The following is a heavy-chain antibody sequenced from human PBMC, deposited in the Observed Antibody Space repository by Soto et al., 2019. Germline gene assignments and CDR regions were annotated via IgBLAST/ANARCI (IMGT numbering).Heavy chain of an antibody. CDR2: IKSKTDGGTT. CDR3: TTDQILGTGYSYGYSYYYYGMDV. V-gene: IGHV3-15*01. D-gene: IGHD5-18*01. Sequence: GGSLRLSCAASGFTFSNAWMSWVRQAPGKGLEWVGRIKSKTDGGTTDYAAPVKGRFTISRDDSKNTLYLQMNSLKTEDTAVYYCTTDQILGTGYSYGYSYYYYGMDVWGQGTTVTVSS. CDR1: GFTFSNAW. J-gene: IGHJ6*02.